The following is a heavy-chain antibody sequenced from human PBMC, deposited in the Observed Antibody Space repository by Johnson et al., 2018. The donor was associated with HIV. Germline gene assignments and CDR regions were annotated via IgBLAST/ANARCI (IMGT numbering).Heavy chain of an antibody. V-gene: IGHV3-30*02. Sequence: QVQLVESGGGVVQPGGSLRLSCAASEFTFSTYGMHWVRQAPGKGLEWVAFIRYDGSNKYYADSVKGRFTISRDNSKNTLYRQMNSLRAEDTAVYYCAKDSSFSDYYSDAFDIWGQGTMVTVSS. J-gene: IGHJ3*02. D-gene: IGHD2-21*01. CDR1: EFTFSTYG. CDR3: AKDSSFSDYYSDAFDI. CDR2: IRYDGSNK.